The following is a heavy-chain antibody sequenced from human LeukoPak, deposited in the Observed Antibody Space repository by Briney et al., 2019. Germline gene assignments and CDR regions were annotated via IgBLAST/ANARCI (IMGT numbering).Heavy chain of an antibody. D-gene: IGHD5-18*01. CDR3: AREDTYYYYMDV. J-gene: IGHJ6*03. CDR1: GGSISSYY. V-gene: IGHV4-4*07. CDR2: IYTSGST. Sequence: SETLSLTCTVSGGSISSYYWSWIRQPAGKGLEWIGRIYTSGSTNYNPSLKSRVTISVDKSKNQFSLKLSSVTAADTAVYYCAREDTYYYYMDVWGKGTTVTVSS.